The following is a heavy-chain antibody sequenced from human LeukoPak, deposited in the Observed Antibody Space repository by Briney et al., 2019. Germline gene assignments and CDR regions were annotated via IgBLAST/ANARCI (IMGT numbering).Heavy chain of an antibody. CDR1: GYTFTSYA. Sequence: ASVKVSCKASGYTFTSYAMHWVRQAPGQRLEWMGWINAGNGNTKYSQKFQGRVTITRDTSASTAYMELSSLRSDDTAVYYCARVELLWFGESVTAFDIWGQGTMVTDSS. CDR2: INAGNGNT. J-gene: IGHJ3*02. D-gene: IGHD3-10*01. CDR3: ARVELLWFGESVTAFDI. V-gene: IGHV1-3*01.